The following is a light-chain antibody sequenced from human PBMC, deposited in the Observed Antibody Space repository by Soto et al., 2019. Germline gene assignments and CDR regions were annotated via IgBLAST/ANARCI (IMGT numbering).Light chain of an antibody. V-gene: IGLV2-14*01. Sequence: QSALTQPASVSESPGQSITISCTGTSSDIGNYDYVSWYQRHPGKAPKLMIYDVSTRPSGVSNRFSGSKSGITASLTISGLQAEDEADYYCTSYSTSSTEIFGGGTQLTVL. CDR1: SSDIGNYDY. J-gene: IGLJ2*01. CDR2: DVS. CDR3: TSYSTSSTEI.